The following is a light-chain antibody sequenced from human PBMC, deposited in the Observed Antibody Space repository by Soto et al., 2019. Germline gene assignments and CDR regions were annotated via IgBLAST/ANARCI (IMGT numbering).Light chain of an antibody. CDR3: QHADSFPLIT. Sequence: DIQMTQSPSSLSASVGDRVTFTCRARQSISSYLNWYQQKPGKAPKLLIYAASTLQSGVPSRFSGSGSGTDFTLTISSLQPEDFATYYCQHADSFPLITFGQGTRLETK. J-gene: IGKJ5*01. CDR1: QSISSY. V-gene: IGKV1-39*01. CDR2: AAS.